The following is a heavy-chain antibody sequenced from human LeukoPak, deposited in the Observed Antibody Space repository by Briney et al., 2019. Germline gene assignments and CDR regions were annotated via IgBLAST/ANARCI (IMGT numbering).Heavy chain of an antibody. Sequence: GASVKVSFKASGYTFTNYYMHWVRQAPGQGLEWMGVINPSGDSTRYEQKFQDRVTMTRETSTRTVYMELSSLRSEDTAVYYCARGYSSSYRIDYWRQATLVTVSS. CDR3: ARGYSSSYRIDY. V-gene: IGHV1-46*01. J-gene: IGHJ4*02. D-gene: IGHD6-19*01. CDR2: INPSGDST. CDR1: GYTFTNYY.